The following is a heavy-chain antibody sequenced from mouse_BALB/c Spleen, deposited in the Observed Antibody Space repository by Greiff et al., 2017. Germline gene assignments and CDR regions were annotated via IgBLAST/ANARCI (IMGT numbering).Heavy chain of an antibody. D-gene: IGHD1-2*01. J-gene: IGHJ4*01. CDR3: ARGGTATRGYYYAMDY. CDR1: GFSLTSYG. Sequence: VQGVESGPGLVQPSQSLSITCTVSGFSLTSYGVHWVRQSPGKGLEWLGVIWSGGSTDYNAAFISRLSISKDNSKSQVFFKMNSLQANDTAIYYCARGGTATRGYYYAMDYWGQGTSVTVSS. V-gene: IGHV2-2*02. CDR2: IWSGGST.